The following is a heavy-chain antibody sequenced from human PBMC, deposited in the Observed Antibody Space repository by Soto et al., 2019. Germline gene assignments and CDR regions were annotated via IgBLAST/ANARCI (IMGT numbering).Heavy chain of an antibody. CDR2: LTATSGRP. CDR1: GFPFNTKS. V-gene: IGHV3-23*01. D-gene: IGHD6-13*01. J-gene: IGHJ2*01. Sequence: DVQLLESGGGLVQPGGSLRLSCTASGFPFNTKSMTWVRQAPGKGLEWVSALTATSGRPYYADSVKGRFTISRDNSKNTLNLQMNNLGAEDTAFYYCAKDLRGPEAGTWYLDLWGRGTLVTVSS. CDR3: AKDLRGPEAGTWYLDL.